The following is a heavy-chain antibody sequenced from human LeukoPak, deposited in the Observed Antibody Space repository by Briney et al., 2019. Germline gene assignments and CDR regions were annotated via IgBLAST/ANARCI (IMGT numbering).Heavy chain of an antibody. V-gene: IGHV3-21*01. J-gene: IGHJ6*02. CDR1: GFTFSTYS. D-gene: IGHD3-10*01. CDR3: ARGWFGEFIPDPGNYGMDV. CDR2: IATSSDYI. Sequence: PGGSLRLSCAASGFTFSTYSMNWVRQAPGKGLEWVSSIATSSDYIYYAGSLKGRFTISRDNAKNSLYLQMNSLRDEDTAVYYCARGWFGEFIPDPGNYGMDVWGQGTTVTVSS.